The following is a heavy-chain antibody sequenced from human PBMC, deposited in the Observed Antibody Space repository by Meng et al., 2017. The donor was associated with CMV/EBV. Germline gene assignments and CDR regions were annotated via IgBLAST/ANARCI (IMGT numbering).Heavy chain of an antibody. Sequence: RFSGPALGSTFDDYAMHWVRQAPGKGLEWVSGISWNSGSIGYAGSVKGRFTISRDNAKNPLHLQMNVLRAEDMALYYCAKASYSSGWYEFDYWGQGTLVTVSS. V-gene: IGHV3-9*03. D-gene: IGHD6-19*01. CDR1: GSTFDDYA. CDR3: AKASYSSGWYEFDY. CDR2: ISWNSGSI. J-gene: IGHJ4*02.